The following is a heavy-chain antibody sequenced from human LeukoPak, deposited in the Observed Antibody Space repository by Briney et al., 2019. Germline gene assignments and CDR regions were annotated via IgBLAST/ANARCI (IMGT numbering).Heavy chain of an antibody. J-gene: IGHJ6*03. D-gene: IGHD3-22*01. CDR2: ISSSSSTI. V-gene: IGHV3-48*01. Sequence: GGSLRLSCAASGFTFSSYSMNWVRQAPGKGLEWVSYISSSSSTIYYADSVKGRFTISRDNAKNSLYLQMNSLRAEDTAVYYCARSSEGRYYYDSRGYSYYYYYMDVWGKGTTVTISS. CDR3: ARSSEGRYYYDSRGYSYYYYYMDV. CDR1: GFTFSSYS.